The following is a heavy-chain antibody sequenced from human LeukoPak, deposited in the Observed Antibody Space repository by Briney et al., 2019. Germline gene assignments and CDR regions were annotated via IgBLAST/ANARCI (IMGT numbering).Heavy chain of an antibody. CDR1: GFTFSSYG. J-gene: IGHJ4*02. D-gene: IGHD1-26*01. Sequence: GSLRLSCAASGFTFSSYGMHWVRQAPGKGLEWVAVISYDGSNKYYADSVKGRFTISRDNSKNTLYLQMNSLKTEDTAVYYCTARGPDSDSSVAYWGQGTLVTVSS. CDR3: TARGPDSDSSVAY. V-gene: IGHV3-30*03. CDR2: ISYDGSNK.